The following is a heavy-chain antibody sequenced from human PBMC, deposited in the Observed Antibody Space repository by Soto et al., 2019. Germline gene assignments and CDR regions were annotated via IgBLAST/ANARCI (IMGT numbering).Heavy chain of an antibody. J-gene: IGHJ5*02. V-gene: IGHV3-21*01. CDR3: ARETGYTTTWTNWFDP. D-gene: IGHD6-13*01. CDR2: ISSSGDYT. Sequence: GGSLRLSCAASGFTFSSYTMNWVRQAPGKGLEWVSSISSSGDYTYYADSMKGRVTISRDNAKNSLYLRVTSLRAEDTAFYYCARETGYTTTWTNWFDPWGQGTLVTVSS. CDR1: GFTFSSYT.